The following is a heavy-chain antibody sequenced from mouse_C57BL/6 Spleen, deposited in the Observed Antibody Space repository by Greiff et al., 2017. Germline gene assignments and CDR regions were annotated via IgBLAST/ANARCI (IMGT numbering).Heavy chain of an antibody. CDR2: IYPGSGNT. D-gene: IGHD2-2*01. CDR1: GYSFTSYY. CDR3: ARSGYGYDGYAMDY. J-gene: IGHJ4*01. V-gene: IGHV1-66*01. Sequence: QVQLKQSGPELVKPGASVKISCKASGYSFTSYYIHWVKQRPGQGLEWIGWIYPGSGNTKYNEKFKGKATLTADTSSSTAYMQLSSLTSEDSAVYYCARSGYGYDGYAMDYWGQGTSVTVSS.